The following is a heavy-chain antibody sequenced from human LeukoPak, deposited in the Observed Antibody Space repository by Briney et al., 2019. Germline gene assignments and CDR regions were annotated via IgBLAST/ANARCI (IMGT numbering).Heavy chain of an antibody. J-gene: IGHJ5*02. CDR1: GFTVSSNY. D-gene: IGHD6-19*01. Sequence: PGGSLRLSCAASGFTVSSNYMSWVRQAPGKGLEWVSVIYSGGSTYYADSVKGRFTISRDNSKNTLYLQMNSLRAEDTAVYYCAKAIRQYWFDPWGQGTLVTVSS. CDR3: AKAIRQYWFDP. CDR2: IYSGGST. V-gene: IGHV3-53*01.